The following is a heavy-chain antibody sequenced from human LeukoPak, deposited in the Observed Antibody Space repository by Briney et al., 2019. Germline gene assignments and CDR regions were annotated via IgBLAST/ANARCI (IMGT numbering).Heavy chain of an antibody. Sequence: GTSLRLSCVASGLTFRNYGMHWVRQAPGKGLEWVAVIWYDGSNKYYADSVKGRFTISRDNSKNTLYLQMNSLRAEDTAVYYCARDHSSGWYSDYFDYWGQGTLVTVSS. V-gene: IGHV3-33*01. CDR3: ARDHSSGWYSDYFDY. D-gene: IGHD6-19*01. CDR2: IWYDGSNK. CDR1: GLTFRNYG. J-gene: IGHJ4*02.